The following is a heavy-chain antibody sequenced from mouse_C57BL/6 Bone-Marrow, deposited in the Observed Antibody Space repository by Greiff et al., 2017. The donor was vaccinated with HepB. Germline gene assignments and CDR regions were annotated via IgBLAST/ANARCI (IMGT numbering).Heavy chain of an antibody. V-gene: IGHV5-9-1*02. D-gene: IGHD1-1*01. CDR1: GFTFSSYA. CDR3: TRARYYYDSSPCAY. Sequence: EVHLVESGEGLVKPGGSLKLSCAASGFTFSSYAMSWVRQTPEKRLEWVAYISSGGDYIYYADTVKGRFTISRDNARNTLYLQMSSLKSEDTAMYYCTRARYYYDSSPCAYWGQGTLVTVSA. CDR2: ISSGGDYI. J-gene: IGHJ3*01.